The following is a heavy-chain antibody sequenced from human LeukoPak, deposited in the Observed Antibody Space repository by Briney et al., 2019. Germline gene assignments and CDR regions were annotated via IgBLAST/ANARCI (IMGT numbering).Heavy chain of an antibody. CDR1: GGSFSGYY. Sequence: SETLSLTCAVYGGSFSGYYWSWIRQPPGKGLEWIGEINHSGSTNYNSSLKSRVTISVDTSKNQFSLKLSSVTAADTAVYYCARHHTRGRANVALIDYWGQGTLVTVSS. V-gene: IGHV4-34*01. CDR3: ARHHTRGRANVALIDY. J-gene: IGHJ4*02. D-gene: IGHD2-15*01. CDR2: INHSGST.